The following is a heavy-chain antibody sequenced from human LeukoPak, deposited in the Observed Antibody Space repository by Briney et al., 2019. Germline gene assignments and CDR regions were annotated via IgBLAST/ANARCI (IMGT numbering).Heavy chain of an antibody. CDR1: GYTFTGYY. V-gene: IGHV1-2*02. CDR3: ARAYSGYDFDVDY. CDR2: INPNSGGT. D-gene: IGHD5-12*01. J-gene: IGHJ4*02. Sequence: ASVKVSCKASGYTFTGYYMHWVRQAPGQGLEWMGWINPNSGGTNYAQKFQGRVTMTRDTSISTAYMELSRLRSDDTAVYYCARAYSGYDFDVDYWGQGTQVTVSS.